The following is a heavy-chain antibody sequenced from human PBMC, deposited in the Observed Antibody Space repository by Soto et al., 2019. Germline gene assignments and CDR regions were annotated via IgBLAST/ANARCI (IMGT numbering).Heavy chain of an antibody. CDR1: GGTFNTYA. D-gene: IGHD3-10*01. CDR3: AREVQVHTPAFVY. J-gene: IGHJ4*02. Sequence: QVQLVQSGAEMKKPGSSVKVSCQSSGGTFNTYAMNWVRQAPGQGPEWMGDISPMFGAANYAPKFQGRVTITADESTGTSYMQLSSLTSEDTALYFPAREVQVHTPAFVYWGQGTLVTVSS. CDR2: ISPMFGAA. V-gene: IGHV1-69*19.